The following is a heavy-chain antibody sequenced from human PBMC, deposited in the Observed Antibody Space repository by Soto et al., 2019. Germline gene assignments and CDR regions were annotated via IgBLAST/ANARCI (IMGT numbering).Heavy chain of an antibody. D-gene: IGHD3-3*01. CDR3: GSTYYDFWSARGGMDV. V-gene: IGHV1-69*01. CDR1: GGTFSSYA. Sequence: QVQLVQSGAEVKKPGSSVKVSCKASGGTFSSYAISWVRQAPGQGLEWMGGIIPIFGTANYAQKFQGRVTISADESTSTAYMELSSLRSEDTAVYYCGSTYYDFWSARGGMDVWGQGTTVTVSS. J-gene: IGHJ6*02. CDR2: IIPIFGTA.